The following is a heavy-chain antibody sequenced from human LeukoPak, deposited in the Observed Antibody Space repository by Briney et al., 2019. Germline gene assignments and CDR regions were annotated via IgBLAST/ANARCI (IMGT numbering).Heavy chain of an antibody. CDR1: GGTFSSYA. Sequence: GASVKVSCKASGGTFSSYAVSWVRLTPGQGFELLGVIIPSVGTTTYAHKVQAKVTMTADKSTNTAHLEINSLTSDDTVVYYCARCSPGDSSNFYAVLQYWGQGTQVTVST. V-gene: IGHV1-69*06. D-gene: IGHD3-22*01. J-gene: IGHJ4*02. CDR3: ARCSPGDSSNFYAVLQY. CDR2: IIPSVGTT.